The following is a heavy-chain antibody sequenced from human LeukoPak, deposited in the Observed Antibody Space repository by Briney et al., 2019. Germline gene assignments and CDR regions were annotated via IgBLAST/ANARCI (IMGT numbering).Heavy chain of an antibody. Sequence: GRSLRLSCEASGFTLNSYIMHWVRQAPGKGLEWVALISFDGRDKQYADSVKGRFTISKDNSKNTLYLQMNSLSGDDTSMYFCARAYGGLIDYWGQGTLVTVSS. CDR3: ARAYGGLIDY. J-gene: IGHJ4*02. CDR1: GFTLNSYI. CDR2: ISFDGRDK. D-gene: IGHD3-16*01. V-gene: IGHV3-30*04.